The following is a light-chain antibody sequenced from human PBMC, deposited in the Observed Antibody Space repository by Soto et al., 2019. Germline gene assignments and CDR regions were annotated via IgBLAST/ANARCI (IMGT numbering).Light chain of an antibody. CDR2: WAA. J-gene: IGKJ4*01. CDR3: QQYYITPLT. V-gene: IGKV4-1*01. Sequence: DIVMTQSPDSLAVSLGERATINCKSSQSVLYSTNNKNYLAWYQQKPGQPPKLLIYWAATRESGVPDRFSGSGYGKDFTLTISSLQAEDVAVYYCQQYYITPLTFGGGTKVEIK. CDR1: QSVLYSTNNKNY.